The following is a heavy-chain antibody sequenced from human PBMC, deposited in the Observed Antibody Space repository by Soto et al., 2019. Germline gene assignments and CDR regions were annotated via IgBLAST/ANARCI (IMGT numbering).Heavy chain of an antibody. CDR1: GLSFSSYA. D-gene: IGHD3-3*01. J-gene: IGHJ5*02. CDR3: AKQGDYDFWSSSNNWLDP. Sequence: GGSLRLSCAASGLSFSSYAISWVRQAPGKGLEWVSSIGGRGGSTYYADSVKGRFTISRDNSKNTVYLQMNSLRVEDTAVYYCAKQGDYDFWSSSNNWLDPWGQGTLVTVSS. V-gene: IGHV3-23*01. CDR2: IGGRGGST.